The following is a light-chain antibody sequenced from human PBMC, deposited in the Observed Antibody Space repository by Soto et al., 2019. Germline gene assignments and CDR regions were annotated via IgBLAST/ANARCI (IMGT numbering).Light chain of an antibody. CDR1: SSDVGGNDY. CDR3: CSYVGNYIYV. J-gene: IGLJ1*01. CDR2: DVT. V-gene: IGLV2-11*01. Sequence: QSALTQPRSVSGSPGQPVTISCTGTSSDVGGNDYVAWYQQHPGKAPKLVIYDVTARPSGVPGRFSGSKSGNTASLTISGLQAEDEADYYCCSYVGNYIYVFGTGTKVTVL.